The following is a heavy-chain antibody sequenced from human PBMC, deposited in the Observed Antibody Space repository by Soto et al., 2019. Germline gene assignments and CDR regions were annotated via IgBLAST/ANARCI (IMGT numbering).Heavy chain of an antibody. CDR1: GFSLSTGGVG. CDR3: AHTPFFGDKLDY. Sequence: QITLKESGTTLVKATQTLTLTCSFSGFSLSTGGVGVAWIRQPPGKALEWLAVIYWDDDKRYNPSLRSRLTITKDSSKSQVVLTMTNMDPFDTATYFCAHTPFFGDKLDYWGRGTLVTVSS. CDR2: IYWDDDK. D-gene: IGHD2-21*01. J-gene: IGHJ4*02. V-gene: IGHV2-5*02.